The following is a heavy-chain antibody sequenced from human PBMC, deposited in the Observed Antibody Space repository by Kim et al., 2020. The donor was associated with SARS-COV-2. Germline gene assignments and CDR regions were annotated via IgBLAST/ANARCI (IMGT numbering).Heavy chain of an antibody. J-gene: IGHJ4*02. V-gene: IGHV4-38-2*02. D-gene: IGHD3-22*01. CDR2: IYHTGST. CDR1: AYSISSGYF. Sequence: SETLSLTCTVSAYSISSGYFWGWIRQPPGKGLEWIGSIYHTGSTYYNPSLKSRVTISVDTSKNQFSLKMRFVTAADTAVYYCASQYDSVGYYPYWGQGTLVTVSS. CDR3: ASQYDSVGYYPY.